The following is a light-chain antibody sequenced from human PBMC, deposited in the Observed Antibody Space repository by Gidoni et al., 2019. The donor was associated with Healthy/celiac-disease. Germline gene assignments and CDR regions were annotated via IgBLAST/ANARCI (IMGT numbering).Light chain of an antibody. CDR3: LLYVGRGIWV. CDR2: RTN. V-gene: IGLV8-61*01. CDR1: SGSVSTNNY. Sequence: QTVVTQEPSFSVSPGGSVTLTCGLSSGSVSTNNYPSWYQQSPGQAPRTLQSRTNVLSSGVPDRFSGSILGTRAALTITGAQAEGDCDYYGLLYVGRGIWVFGGGTRLTVL. J-gene: IGLJ3*02.